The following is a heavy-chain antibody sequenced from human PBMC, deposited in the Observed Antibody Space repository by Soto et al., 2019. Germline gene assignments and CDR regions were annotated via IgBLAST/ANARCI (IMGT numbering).Heavy chain of an antibody. Sequence: QLQLQESGPGLVKPSETLSLTCTVSGGSISSSSYYWGWIRQPPGKGLEWIGSIYYSGSTYYNPSLKSRVTISVDTSKNQFSLKLSSVTAADTAVYYCARKNGKYNWFDPWGQGTLVTVSS. J-gene: IGHJ5*02. CDR3: ARKNGKYNWFDP. CDR1: GGSISSSSYY. V-gene: IGHV4-39*01. CDR2: IYYSGST.